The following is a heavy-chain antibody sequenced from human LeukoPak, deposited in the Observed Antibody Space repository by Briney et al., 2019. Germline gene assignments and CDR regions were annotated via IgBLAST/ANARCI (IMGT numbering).Heavy chain of an antibody. Sequence: SETLSLTCTVSGGSITSSSYNWGWIRQSPGKGLEWIGSVYRSGSTFYNPSLKSRVTMSVDTSKNQFSLKMGSVTAADTAVYYCARGPLGDLFQIYQFDYWGQGTLVTVSS. CDR3: ARGPLGDLFQIYQFDY. D-gene: IGHD3-10*01. CDR1: GGSITSSSYN. CDR2: VYRSGST. V-gene: IGHV4-39*01. J-gene: IGHJ4*02.